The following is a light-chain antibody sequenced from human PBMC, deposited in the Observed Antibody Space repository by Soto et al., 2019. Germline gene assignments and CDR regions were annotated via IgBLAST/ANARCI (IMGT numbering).Light chain of an antibody. CDR1: QTVSSY. V-gene: IGKV3-11*01. J-gene: IGKJ5*01. CDR2: DAS. Sequence: EIVLTQSPATLSLSPGERATLSCRASQTVSSYLLWYQQKPGQAPRLLIYDASNRASGTPARFSGSGSETDFTLTISSLEPEDFAVYYCQHRMNWPLTFGQWTRLEIK. CDR3: QHRMNWPLT.